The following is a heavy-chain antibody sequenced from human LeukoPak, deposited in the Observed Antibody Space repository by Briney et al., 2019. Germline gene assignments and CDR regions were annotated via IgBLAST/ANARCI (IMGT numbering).Heavy chain of an antibody. Sequence: SETLSLTCTVSGGSISSSSYYWGWIRQPPGKGLEWIGSIYYSGSTYYNPSLKSRVTISVDTSKNQFSLKLSSVTAADTAVYYCAKHYDFWSGYVDYWAREPWSPSPQ. D-gene: IGHD3-3*01. CDR1: GGSISSSSYY. CDR2: IYYSGST. J-gene: IGHJ4*02. CDR3: AKHYDFWSGYVDY. V-gene: IGHV4-39*07.